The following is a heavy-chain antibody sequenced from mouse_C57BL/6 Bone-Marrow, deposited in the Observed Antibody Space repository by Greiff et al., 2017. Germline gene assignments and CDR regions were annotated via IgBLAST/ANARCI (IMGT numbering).Heavy chain of an antibody. CDR2: IHPNSGST. CDR3: ARRGYDYDGGGFDY. CDR1: GYTFTSYW. Sequence: QVQLQQPGAELVKPGASVKLSCKASGYTFTSYWMHWVKQRPGQGLEWIGMIHPNSGSTNYNEKFKSKATLTVDKSSSTAYMQLSSLTSEDSAVYYCARRGYDYDGGGFDYWGQGTTLSVSS. D-gene: IGHD2-4*01. J-gene: IGHJ2*01. V-gene: IGHV1-64*01.